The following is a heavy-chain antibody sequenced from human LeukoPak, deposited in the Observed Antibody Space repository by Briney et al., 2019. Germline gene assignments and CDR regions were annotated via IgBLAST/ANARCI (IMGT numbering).Heavy chain of an antibody. CDR2: ISDSSGSI. Sequence: GGSLRLSCVASGFTFSSFSMNWVRQAPGKGLEWISFISDSSGSIYYADSVKGRFTISRDNAKNSLFLQMNSLRDEDTAVYFCVRDVRSSWSYWGQGTLVTVSS. D-gene: IGHD6-13*01. CDR3: VRDVRSSWSY. J-gene: IGHJ4*02. V-gene: IGHV3-48*02. CDR1: GFTFSSFS.